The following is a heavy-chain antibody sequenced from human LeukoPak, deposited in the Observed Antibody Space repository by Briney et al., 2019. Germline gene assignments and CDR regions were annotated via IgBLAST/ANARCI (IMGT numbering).Heavy chain of an antibody. CDR2: FDPEDGET. Sequence: ASVKVSCKVSGYTLTELSMHWVRQAPGKGLEWIGGFDPEDGETIYAQKFQGRVTMTEDTSTDTAYMELSSLRSEDTAVYYCATGVSRRAYYYYYMDVWGKGTTVTVSS. CDR1: GYTLTELS. V-gene: IGHV1-24*01. CDR3: ATGVSRRAYYYYYMDV. D-gene: IGHD3-16*02. J-gene: IGHJ6*03.